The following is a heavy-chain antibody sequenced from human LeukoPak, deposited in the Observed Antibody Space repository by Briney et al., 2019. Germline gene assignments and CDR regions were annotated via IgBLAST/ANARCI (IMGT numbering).Heavy chain of an antibody. Sequence: PGGSLRLSCAASGFPFINSEMNWVRHPPGKGLEWVSYISVSGASIYYADSVKGRFTISRGNAKNTLYLQMNSLRAEDTAVYYCASASSHRIAAGGDYWGQGTLVTVSS. CDR2: ISVSGASI. CDR3: ASASSHRIAAGGDY. D-gene: IGHD6-13*01. V-gene: IGHV3-48*03. J-gene: IGHJ4*02. CDR1: GFPFINSE.